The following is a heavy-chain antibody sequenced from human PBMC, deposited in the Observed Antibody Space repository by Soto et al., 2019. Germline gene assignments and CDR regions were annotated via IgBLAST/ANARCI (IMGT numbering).Heavy chain of an antibody. CDR1: GFTVSSNY. J-gene: IGHJ6*02. CDR3: ARDDRMWIVEVGEGYYYGMDV. CDR2: IYSGGST. D-gene: IGHD2-15*01. V-gene: IGHV3-53*01. Sequence: GGSLRLSCAASGFTVSSNYMGWVRQAPGKGLEWVSVIYSGGSTYYADSVKGRFTISRDNSKNTLYLQMNSLRAEDTAVYYCARDDRMWIVEVGEGYYYGMDVWGQGTTVTVSS.